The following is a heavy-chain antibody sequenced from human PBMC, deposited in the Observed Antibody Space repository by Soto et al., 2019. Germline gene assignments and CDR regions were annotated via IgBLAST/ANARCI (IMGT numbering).Heavy chain of an antibody. J-gene: IGHJ5*02. CDR2: IYWDDDK. V-gene: IGHV2-5*02. D-gene: IGHD3-10*01. CDR3: AHIRVVTYYGSGWFDP. Sequence: QITLRESGPTLVKPTQTLTLTCAVSGSSLSTSGVGVGWIRQPPGQALEWLALIYWDDDKRYSPSLTNRLTITEDTTKNQVVLTMTNMDPVDTATYYCAHIRVVTYYGSGWFDPWGQGTLVTVSS. CDR1: GSSLSTSGVG.